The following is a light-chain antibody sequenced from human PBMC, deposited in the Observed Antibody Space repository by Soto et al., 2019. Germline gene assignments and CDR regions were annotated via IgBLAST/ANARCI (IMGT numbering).Light chain of an antibody. V-gene: IGLV1-40*01. CDR1: SSNIGAGYD. CDR2: GNN. J-gene: IGLJ2*01. Sequence: QAVVTQPPSVSGAPGQRVTISCTGRSSNIGAGYDVHWYQQLPGTAPKLLIYGNNNRPSGVPDRFSGSKSGTSASLAITGLQAEDEADYYCQSYDSSLNGLLFGGGTKVTVL. CDR3: QSYDSSLNGLL.